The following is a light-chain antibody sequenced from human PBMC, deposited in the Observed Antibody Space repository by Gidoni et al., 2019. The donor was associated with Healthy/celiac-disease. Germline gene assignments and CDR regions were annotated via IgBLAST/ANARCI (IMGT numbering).Light chain of an antibody. CDR2: LNSDGSH. V-gene: IGLV4-69*01. J-gene: IGLJ2*01. CDR1: SGHSSYA. Sequence: QLVLTQAPSASASLGASVKLTCTLRSGHSSYAIAWHQQQPEKGPRYLMKLNSDGSHSKGDGIPDRFSGSSSWAERYLTISRLQSEDEADYYCQTWGTGILVFGGGTKLTVL. CDR3: QTWGTGILV.